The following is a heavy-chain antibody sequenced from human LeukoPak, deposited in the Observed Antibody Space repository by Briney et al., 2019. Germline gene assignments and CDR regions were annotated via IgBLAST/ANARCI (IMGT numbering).Heavy chain of an antibody. D-gene: IGHD3-3*01. Sequence: SETLSLTCTVSGGSINSVIYYWSWVRQPAGKGLEWIGRIYTSGSTNYSPSLKSRVTISVDTSKNQFSLKLSSVTAADTAVYYCAGGLYDIWSGYYYWGQGTLVTVSS. CDR3: AGGLYDIWSGYYY. J-gene: IGHJ4*02. CDR2: IYTSGST. CDR1: GGSINSVIYY. V-gene: IGHV4-61*02.